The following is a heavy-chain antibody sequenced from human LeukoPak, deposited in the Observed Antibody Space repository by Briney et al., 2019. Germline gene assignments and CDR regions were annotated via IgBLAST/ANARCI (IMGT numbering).Heavy chain of an antibody. CDR1: GFTFSSYS. J-gene: IGHJ4*02. CDR3: AREYLKYYDFWSGYTY. D-gene: IGHD3-3*01. CDR2: INWNGGST. V-gene: IGHV3-20*04. Sequence: GGSLRLSCAASGFTFSSYSMSWFRQAPVKGLEWVSGINWNGGSTGYADSVKGRFTIYRDNAKNSLYLQMNSLRAEDTALYYCAREYLKYYDFWSGYTYWGQGTLVTVSS.